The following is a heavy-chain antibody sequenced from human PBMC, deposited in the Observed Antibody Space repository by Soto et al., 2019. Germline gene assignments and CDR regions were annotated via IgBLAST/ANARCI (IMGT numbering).Heavy chain of an antibody. Sequence: GASVKVSCKASGFTFTSSAVQWVRQARGQRLEWIGWIVVGSGNTNYAQKFQERVTITRDMSTSTAYMELSSLRSEDTAVYYCAAADPISGSYWGSLYYYYGMDVWGQGTTVTVSS. J-gene: IGHJ6*02. D-gene: IGHD1-26*01. CDR2: IVVGSGNT. V-gene: IGHV1-58*01. CDR1: GFTFTSSA. CDR3: AAADPISGSYWGSLYYYYGMDV.